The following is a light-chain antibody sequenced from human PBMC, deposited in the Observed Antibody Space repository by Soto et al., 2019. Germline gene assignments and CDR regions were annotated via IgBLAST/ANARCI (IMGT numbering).Light chain of an antibody. V-gene: IGKV3-20*01. CDR1: QSVSSSY. CDR2: GTS. CDR3: QPYGSSYT. Sequence: EIGVKQSPGALSLSTGERATLSCRASQSVSSSYLAWYQQKPGQAPRLLIFGTSSRATGIPDRFSGSGSGTDFTLTISRLEPEDFAVYYCQPYGSSYTFGQVTNVDIK. J-gene: IGKJ2*01.